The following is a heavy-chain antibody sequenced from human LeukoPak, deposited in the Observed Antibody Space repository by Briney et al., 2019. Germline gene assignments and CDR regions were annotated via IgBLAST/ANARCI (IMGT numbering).Heavy chain of an antibody. CDR2: INQGGTT. Sequence: SEALSLTCAVYGGPFSGYYWTWIRQPPGKGLEWIGEINQGGTTNYNPSLRSRVTILIDTSRNQFSLRLSSVTAADTAVYYCARGRLFSGYRGNVGHEDFDYWGQGSLVTVSS. J-gene: IGHJ4*02. V-gene: IGHV4-34*01. CDR1: GGPFSGYY. D-gene: IGHD5-12*01. CDR3: ARGRLFSGYRGNVGHEDFDY.